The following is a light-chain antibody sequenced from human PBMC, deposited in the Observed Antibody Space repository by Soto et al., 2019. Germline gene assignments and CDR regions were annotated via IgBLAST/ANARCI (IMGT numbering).Light chain of an antibody. CDR1: QSLTSSY. Sequence: ESVLTQSPGILSLSPGERATLSCRASQSLTSSYLAWYQQKPGQAPRLLIYAASRRATGIPDRFSGSGSGTDFTLIISRLEPEDSAVYYCQYYGTSPAWTFGQGTKVDIK. CDR3: QYYGTSPAWT. CDR2: AAS. V-gene: IGKV3-20*01. J-gene: IGKJ1*01.